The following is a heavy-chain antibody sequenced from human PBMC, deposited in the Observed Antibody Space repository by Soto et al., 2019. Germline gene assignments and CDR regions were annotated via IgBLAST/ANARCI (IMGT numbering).Heavy chain of an antibody. J-gene: IGHJ3*02. CDR3: AFYCTNSNGLRRAFDI. CDR2: IYYSGNT. D-gene: IGHD2-8*01. V-gene: IGHV4-39*01. CDR1: GGSISRTNYY. Sequence: QLQLQESGPGLVRPSETLSLSCTVSGGSISRTNYYWGWIRQPPGKGLEWIAYIYYSGNTYYNPSLKSRVTMSVDTSKNEFSLRLSSVTAADTAVYYCAFYCTNSNGLRRAFDIWGQGTMVIVSS.